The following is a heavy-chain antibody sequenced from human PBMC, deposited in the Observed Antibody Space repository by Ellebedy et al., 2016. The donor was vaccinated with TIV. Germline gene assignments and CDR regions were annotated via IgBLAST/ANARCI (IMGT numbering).Heavy chain of an antibody. D-gene: IGHD1-1*01. CDR1: GYTFTSYG. Sequence: ASVKVSCXASGYTFTSYGISWVRQAPGQGLEWMGWINPNSGGTNYAQKFQGWVTMTRDTSISTAYMELSSLKSDDTAVYYCAKQPSPSTRAFYGMDVWGQGTTVTVSS. CDR3: AKQPSPSTRAFYGMDV. V-gene: IGHV1-2*04. J-gene: IGHJ6*02. CDR2: INPNSGGT.